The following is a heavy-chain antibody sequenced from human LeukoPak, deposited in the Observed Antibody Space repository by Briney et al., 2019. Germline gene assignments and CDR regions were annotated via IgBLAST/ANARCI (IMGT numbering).Heavy chain of an antibody. V-gene: IGHV1-8*02. Sequence: ASVKVSCKASGYTFTGYYMHWVRQAPGQGLEWMGWMNPNSGNTGYAQKFQGRVTMTRNTSISTAYMELSSLRSEDTAVYYCARVWFGEPIDYWGQGTLVTVSS. CDR1: GYTFTGYY. D-gene: IGHD3-10*01. CDR3: ARVWFGEPIDY. J-gene: IGHJ4*02. CDR2: MNPNSGNT.